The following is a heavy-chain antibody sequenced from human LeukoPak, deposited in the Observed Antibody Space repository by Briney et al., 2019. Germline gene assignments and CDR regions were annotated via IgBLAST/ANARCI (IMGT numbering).Heavy chain of an antibody. CDR2: VSDDGNKK. V-gene: IGHV3-30*03. CDR1: GFTSGHYA. Sequence: GGSLRLSCVASGFTSGHYAIHWVRQAPGKGLEWVTIVSDDGNKKYYADSVKGRFTVSRDISKNTVYLQINSLRAEDTALYYCARNNYDRSGFYYDYWGRGTLVTVSS. D-gene: IGHD3-22*01. CDR3: ARNNYDRSGFYYDY. J-gene: IGHJ4*02.